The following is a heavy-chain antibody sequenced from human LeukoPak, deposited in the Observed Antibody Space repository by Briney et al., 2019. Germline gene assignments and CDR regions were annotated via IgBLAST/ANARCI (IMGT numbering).Heavy chain of an antibody. Sequence: SETLSLTCTVSGGSMNTYFWSWIRQPPGKGLESIGYIYYSGSTYYNPSLKSRVTISVDTSKNQFSLKLSSVTAADTAVYYCARVYGSGSYYTVRWFDPWGQGTLVTVSS. CDR1: GGSMNTYF. D-gene: IGHD3-10*01. CDR2: IYYSGST. V-gene: IGHV4-59*06. J-gene: IGHJ5*02. CDR3: ARVYGSGSYYTVRWFDP.